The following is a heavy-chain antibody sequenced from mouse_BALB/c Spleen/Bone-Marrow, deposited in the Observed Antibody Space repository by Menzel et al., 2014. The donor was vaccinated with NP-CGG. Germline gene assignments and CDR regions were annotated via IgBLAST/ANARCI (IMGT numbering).Heavy chain of an antibody. CDR2: IDPANGNT. CDR3: ARYYYGSSLFAY. D-gene: IGHD1-1*01. CDR1: GSNIKDTY. Sequence: EVQLQQSGAELVKPWASVKLSCTASGSNIKDTYMYWVKQRPEQGLEWIGRIDPANGNTKYDPKFQDKATITADTSSNTAYLQLSSLTSEDTAVYYCARYYYGSSLFAYWGQRTLVTVSA. V-gene: IGHV14-3*02. J-gene: IGHJ3*01.